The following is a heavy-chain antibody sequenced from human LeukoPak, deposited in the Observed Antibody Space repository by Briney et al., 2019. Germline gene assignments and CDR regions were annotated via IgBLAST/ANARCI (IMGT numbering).Heavy chain of an antibody. CDR2: IKSKTDGGTT. V-gene: IGHV3-15*01. CDR1: GFTFSNAW. Sequence: GGSLRLSCAASGFTFSNAWMSWVRQAPGKGLEWVGRIKSKTDGGTTDYAAPVKGRFTISRDDSKNTLYLQMNSLKTEDTAVYYCTVRWSGYYHYDYWGQGTLVTVSP. CDR3: TVRWSGYYHYDY. D-gene: IGHD3-3*01. J-gene: IGHJ4*02.